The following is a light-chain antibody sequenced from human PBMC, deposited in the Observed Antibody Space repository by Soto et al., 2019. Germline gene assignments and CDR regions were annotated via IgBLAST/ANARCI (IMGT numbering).Light chain of an antibody. CDR2: EVS. CDR3: SSYTMSTTII. V-gene: IGLV2-14*01. CDR1: SGDIGSYNR. J-gene: IGLJ2*01. Sequence: QSVLTQPASVSGSPGQSITISCTGTSGDIGSYNRVSWYQQHPGKAPKLIISEVSNRPSGVSNRFSACKSGNTASLTISGLQAEDEADYYCSSYTMSTTIIFGGGTKLTVL.